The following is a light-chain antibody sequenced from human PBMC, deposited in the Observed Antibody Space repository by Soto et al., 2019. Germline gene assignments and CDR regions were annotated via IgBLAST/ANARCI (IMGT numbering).Light chain of an antibody. Sequence: EIVLTQSPGTLSLSPGERAPLSCRASQSVSSTYLAWYQQKTGQAPRLLIYRASNRATGIPDRFTGSGSGTDFTLTISRLEPEDFAVYYCQQYGSAPFTFGPATKVDIK. CDR3: QQYGSAPFT. V-gene: IGKV3-20*01. CDR2: RAS. J-gene: IGKJ3*01. CDR1: QSVSSTY.